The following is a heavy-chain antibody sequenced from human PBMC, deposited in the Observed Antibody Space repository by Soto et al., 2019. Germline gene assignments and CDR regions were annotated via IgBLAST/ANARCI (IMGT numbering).Heavy chain of an antibody. CDR3: ARLQRPYYYDSSGYIRFDP. D-gene: IGHD3-22*01. CDR1: GGTFSSYA. V-gene: IGHV1-69*13. Sequence: SVKVSCKASGGTFSSYAISWVRQAPGQGLEWMGGIIPIFGTANYAQKFQGRVTITADESTSTAYMELSSLRSEDTAVYYCARLQRPYYYDSSGYIRFDPWGQGTLVTVSS. CDR2: IIPIFGTA. J-gene: IGHJ5*02.